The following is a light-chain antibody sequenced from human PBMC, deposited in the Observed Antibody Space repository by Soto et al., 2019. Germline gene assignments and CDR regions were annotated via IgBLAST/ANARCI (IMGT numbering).Light chain of an antibody. J-gene: IGKJ1*01. CDR1: QRISSF. CDR3: QQSYSTPRT. CDR2: AAS. Sequence: DIQMTQSPSSLSASVGDRVAITCRASQRISSFLNWYQQKPGKAPKLLIYAASTLQSGVPSRFSGSGSGTAFTLTISSLQPEDFATYYCQQSYSTPRTIGQRTKVEIK. V-gene: IGKV1-39*01.